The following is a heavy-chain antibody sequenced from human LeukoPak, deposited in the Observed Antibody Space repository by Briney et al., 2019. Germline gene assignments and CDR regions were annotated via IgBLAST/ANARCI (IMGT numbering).Heavy chain of an antibody. CDR3: AKERASMGADAFDI. D-gene: IGHD1-26*01. CDR2: ISFDGRIE. V-gene: IGHV3-30*18. CDR1: GFTFTNYG. J-gene: IGHJ3*02. Sequence: GRSLRLSCAASGFTFTNYGMHWVRQAPSKGLEWVAIISFDGRIEYYVDSVKGRFTISRDKSKNTLYLQMNSLRPEDTAVYYCAKERASMGADAFDIWGQGTMVTVSS.